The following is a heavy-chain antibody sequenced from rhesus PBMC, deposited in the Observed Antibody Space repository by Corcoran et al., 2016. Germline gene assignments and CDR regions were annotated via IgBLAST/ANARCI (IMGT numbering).Heavy chain of an antibody. CDR2: IYGSGGGT. Sequence: QVQLQESGPGLVKPSETLSLPFAVPGGSIRDDYYGRWLRRPPGKGLGWIGYIYGSGGGTNYNPALKNRVTISIDTTKMQFSLKPSYVTAAETAVYYCIIAAAVIDYWGQGVLVTVSS. J-gene: IGHJ4*01. CDR3: IIAAAVIDY. V-gene: IGHV4-106*01. D-gene: IGHD6-25*01. CDR1: GGSIRDDYY.